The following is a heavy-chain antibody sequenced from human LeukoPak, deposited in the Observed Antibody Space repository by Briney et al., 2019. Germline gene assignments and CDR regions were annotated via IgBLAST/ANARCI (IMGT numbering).Heavy chain of an antibody. D-gene: IGHD6-13*01. V-gene: IGHV2-5*02. CDR1: GFSLSTSGVG. Sequence: SGPTLVKPTQTLTLTCTFSGFSLSTSGVGVGWIRQPPGKALEWLALIYWDDDKRYSPSLKSRLTITKDTSKNQVVLTMTNMDPVDTATYYCARTRYSSSNGGNWFDPWGQGTLVTVSS. CDR3: ARTRYSSSNGGNWFDP. J-gene: IGHJ5*02. CDR2: IYWDDDK.